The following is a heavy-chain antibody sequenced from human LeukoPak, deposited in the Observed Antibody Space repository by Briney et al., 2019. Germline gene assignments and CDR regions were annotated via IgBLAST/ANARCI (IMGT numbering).Heavy chain of an antibody. CDR2: FNHSAST. V-gene: IGHV4-34*01. Sequence: PSETLSLTCAVFGGSFSGYYWSWIRQPPGKGLEWIGEFNHSASTNYNPSLKSRVTISVDTSKNQFSLKLSSVTAADTAVYYCVRGNDYGDFPIPSFDYWGQGTLVTVSS. CDR1: GGSFSGYY. D-gene: IGHD4-17*01. J-gene: IGHJ4*02. CDR3: VRGNDYGDFPIPSFDY.